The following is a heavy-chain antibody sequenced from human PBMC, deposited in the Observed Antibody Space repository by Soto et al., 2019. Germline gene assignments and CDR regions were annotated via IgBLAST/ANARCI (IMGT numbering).Heavy chain of an antibody. Sequence: SETLSLTCTVSGGSISSYYWSWIRQPPGKGLEWIGYIYYSGSTNYNPSLKSRVTISVDTSKNQFSLKLSSVTAADTAVYYCARAPYGDRDWFDPWGQGTLVTVSS. CDR2: IYYSGST. J-gene: IGHJ5*02. CDR1: GGSISSYY. CDR3: ARAPYGDRDWFDP. D-gene: IGHD4-17*01. V-gene: IGHV4-59*01.